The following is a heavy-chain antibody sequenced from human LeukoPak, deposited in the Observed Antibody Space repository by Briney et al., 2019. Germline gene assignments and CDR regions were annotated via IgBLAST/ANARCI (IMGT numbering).Heavy chain of an antibody. J-gene: IGHJ3*02. D-gene: IGHD6-19*01. CDR3: AGESSGFDAFDI. CDR1: GGSITSNY. Sequence: SETLSLTCTVSGGSITSNYWSWIRQPPGKGLEYIGYIYYNGDTNYYPSLKSRVTISMDTSKNQFSLKLSSVTAADTAVYYCAGESSGFDAFDIWGQGTMVTVSS. V-gene: IGHV4-59*12. CDR2: IYYNGDT.